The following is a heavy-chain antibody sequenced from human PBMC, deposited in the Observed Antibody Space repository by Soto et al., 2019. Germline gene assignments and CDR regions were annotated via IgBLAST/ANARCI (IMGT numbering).Heavy chain of an antibody. V-gene: IGHV4-59*08. Sequence: SETLSLTCTVSGGSISSYYWSWIRQPPGKGLEWIGYIYYSGSTNYNPSLKSRVTISVDTSKNQFSLKLSSVTAADTAVYYCASTYYYSYMDVWGKGTTVTVSS. CDR3: ASTYYYSYMDV. CDR2: IYYSGST. CDR1: GGSISSYY. J-gene: IGHJ6*03.